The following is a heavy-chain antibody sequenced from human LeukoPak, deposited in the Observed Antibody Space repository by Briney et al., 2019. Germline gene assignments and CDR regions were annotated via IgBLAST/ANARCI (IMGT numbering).Heavy chain of an antibody. CDR3: ARVYYYGSGSYYSPWFDP. CDR2: MNPNSGNT. Sequence: GASVKVSCKASGYTFTSYDINWVRQATGQGLEWMGWMNPNSGNTGYAQKFQGRVTMTRNTSISTAYMELSSLRFEDTAVYYCARVYYYGSGSYYSPWFDPWGQGTLVTVSS. J-gene: IGHJ5*02. V-gene: IGHV1-8*01. CDR1: GYTFTSYD. D-gene: IGHD3-10*01.